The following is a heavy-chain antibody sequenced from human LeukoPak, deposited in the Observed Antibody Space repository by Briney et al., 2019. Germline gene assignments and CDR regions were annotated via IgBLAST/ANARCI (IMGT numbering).Heavy chain of an antibody. CDR2: ISGSGGRT. D-gene: IGHD5-18*01. CDR3: AKDLETAMVTPLFDY. V-gene: IGHV3-23*01. J-gene: IGHJ4*02. CDR1: GFTFSSYA. Sequence: PGGSLRLSCAASGFTFSSYAMSWVRQAPGKVLEWGSAISGSGGRTYHADSVKGRVTISKDNSKSTLYLQMNSLRAEDTAVYYCAKDLETAMVTPLFDYWGQGTLVTVSS.